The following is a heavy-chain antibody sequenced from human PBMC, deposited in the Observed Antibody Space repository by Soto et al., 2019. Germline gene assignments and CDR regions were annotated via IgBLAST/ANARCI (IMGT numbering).Heavy chain of an antibody. CDR2: ISYDGSNK. J-gene: IGHJ4*02. V-gene: IGHV3-30*18. CDR3: EKECSIAAAGTCFDY. CDR1: GFTFSSYG. Sequence: QVQLVESGGGVVQPGRSLRLSCAASGFTFSSYGMHWVRQAPGKGLEWVAVISYDGSNKYYADSVKGRFTISRDNYKNTLYLQMNSLRAEDTAVYYCEKECSIAAAGTCFDYWGQGTLVTVSS. D-gene: IGHD6-13*01.